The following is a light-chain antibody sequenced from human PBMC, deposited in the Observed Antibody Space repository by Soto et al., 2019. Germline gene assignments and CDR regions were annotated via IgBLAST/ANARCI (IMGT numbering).Light chain of an antibody. Sequence: EIVLTQSPGPLSLSPGERATLSCRASPSVSSSYLAWYQQKPGQAPRLLIYGASSRATGIPDRFSGSGSGTDFTITISRLEPEDFAVYYCEQYGNSAYFFGQGTKLEIK. V-gene: IGKV3-20*01. CDR1: PSVSSSY. J-gene: IGKJ2*01. CDR2: GAS. CDR3: EQYGNSAYF.